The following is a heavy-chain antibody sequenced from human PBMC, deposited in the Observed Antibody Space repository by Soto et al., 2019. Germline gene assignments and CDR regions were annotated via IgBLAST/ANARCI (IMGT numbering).Heavy chain of an antibody. D-gene: IGHD3-9*01. CDR3: ARQPTGYPNWFAA. CDR2: IFYGHGT. Sequence: QVQLQESGPGLVNPSETLSLTCTVSGGSVTSSTSSWAWVRQPPGKGLHWIGTIFYGHGTYYNPSLESRVTISLDTSKIQFSLELTSVTAADPAVYYCARQPTGYPNWFAAWGRGILVIVSS. V-gene: IGHV4-39*01. J-gene: IGHJ5*02. CDR1: GGSVTSSTSS.